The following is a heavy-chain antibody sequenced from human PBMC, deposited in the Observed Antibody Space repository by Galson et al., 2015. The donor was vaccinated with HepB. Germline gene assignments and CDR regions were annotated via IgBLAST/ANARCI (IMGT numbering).Heavy chain of an antibody. D-gene: IGHD3-10*01. V-gene: IGHV3-48*04. J-gene: IGHJ4*02. CDR3: AREDRYGSDPSSFDY. CDR2: ISSRSTTI. Sequence: SLRLSCAASGFTFSTYSMSWVRQAPGKGLEWISYISSRSTTIYYADSVKGRFAISRDNAKNSLFLQMNSLRAEDTALYYCAREDRYGSDPSSFDYWGQGTLVTVSS. CDR1: GFTFSTYS.